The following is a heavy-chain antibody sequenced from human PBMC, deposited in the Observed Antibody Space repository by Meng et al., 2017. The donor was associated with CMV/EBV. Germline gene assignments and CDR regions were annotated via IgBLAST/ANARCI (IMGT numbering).Heavy chain of an antibody. CDR3: ADLGLRDYGDY. D-gene: IGHD3-16*01. V-gene: IGHV3-23*01. J-gene: IGHJ4*02. CDR1: GLNFRNYA. CDR2: ISGSGGKT. Sequence: GESLKISCAASGLNFRNYAMTWVRQAPGKGLEWVSSISGSGGKTYYADSVKGRFTISRDNFKNTVYLQMNSLRVEDTAVYYCADLGLRDYGDYWGQGMLVTVSS.